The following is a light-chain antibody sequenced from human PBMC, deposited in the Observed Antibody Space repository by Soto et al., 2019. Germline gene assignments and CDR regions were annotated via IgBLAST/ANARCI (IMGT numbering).Light chain of an antibody. CDR2: EVG. Sequence: QSALNQPASVTGSPGQSITISCTGTSRDVGAYKLVSWYQQHPGKAPKLIIYEVGERPSGASNRFSGSKSGNTASLTISGLQAYYDAYYYCGSYAVCIRVFGTMTDVTVL. CDR3: GSYAVCIRV. J-gene: IGLJ1*01. CDR1: SRDVGAYKL. V-gene: IGLV2-23*02.